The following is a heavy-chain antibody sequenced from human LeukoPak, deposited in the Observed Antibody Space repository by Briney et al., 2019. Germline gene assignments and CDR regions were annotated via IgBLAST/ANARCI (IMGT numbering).Heavy chain of an antibody. J-gene: IGHJ5*02. Sequence: PSETLSLTCTVSGGSISSSSYYWGWIRQPPGKGLEWIGSIYYSGSTYYNPSLKSRVTISVDTSKNQFSLKLSSVTAADTAVYYCARSYYYDSSGYYAWSDPWGQGTLVTVSS. CDR3: ARSYYYDSSGYYAWSDP. D-gene: IGHD3-22*01. CDR1: GGSISSSSYY. V-gene: IGHV4-39*01. CDR2: IYYSGST.